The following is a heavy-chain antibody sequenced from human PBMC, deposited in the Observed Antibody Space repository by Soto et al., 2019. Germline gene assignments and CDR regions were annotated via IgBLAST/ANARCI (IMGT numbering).Heavy chain of an antibody. J-gene: IGHJ5*02. CDR1: GGTFSSYT. CDR3: ANVYCSGGSCYLPGENWFDP. D-gene: IGHD2-15*01. CDR2: IIPILGIA. Sequence: QVQLVQSGAEVKKPGSSVKVSCKASGGTFSSYTISWVRQAPGQGLEWMGRIIPILGIANYAQKFQGRVTITTDKSTSTDYMELSSLRSEDTAVYYCANVYCSGGSCYLPGENWFDPWGQGTLVTVSS. V-gene: IGHV1-69*02.